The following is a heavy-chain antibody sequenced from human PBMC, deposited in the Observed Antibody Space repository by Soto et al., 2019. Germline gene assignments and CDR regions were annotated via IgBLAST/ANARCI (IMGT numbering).Heavy chain of an antibody. CDR3: VRDRETFDVNWFGP. J-gene: IGHJ5*02. V-gene: IGHV1-18*01. D-gene: IGHD3-10*01. Sequence: VQLVQSGPEVKKPGTSVKVSCKASGYSFTRYGISWVRQAPGQGLEWLGWTSVHNGNTNYAQKIQGRVTMTADTSTSTAYMELRNLRSDDTASYYCVRDRETFDVNWFGPWGQGTPVTVSS. CDR2: TSVHNGNT. CDR1: GYSFTRYG.